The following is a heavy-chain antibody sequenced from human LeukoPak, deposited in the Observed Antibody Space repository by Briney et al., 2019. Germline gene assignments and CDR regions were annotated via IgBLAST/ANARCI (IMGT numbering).Heavy chain of an antibody. Sequence: SQTLSLTCAISGDSLSSNNAAWNWIRQSPSRGLQWLGSTYFRSKWYTDYAVSLKSRITINPDASKNQFSLQLNSVTPEDTAVYYCARDRHFPYYFDYWGQGTLVTVSS. D-gene: IGHD2/OR15-2a*01. CDR3: ARDRHFPYYFDY. CDR1: GDSLSSNNAA. CDR2: TYFRSKWYT. V-gene: IGHV6-1*01. J-gene: IGHJ4*02.